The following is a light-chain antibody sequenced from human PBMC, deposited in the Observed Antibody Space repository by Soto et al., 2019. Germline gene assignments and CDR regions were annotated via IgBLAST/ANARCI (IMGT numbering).Light chain of an antibody. J-gene: IGKJ5*01. V-gene: IGKV3-20*01. CDR3: QHYGSSLSIT. Sequence: EIVLTQSPGTLSLSPGERATLSCRASQSISSSYLAWYQRKPGQAPRLLIYGASSRASGFPNRFSGSGSGTDFTLTISRLEPEDFAVYYCQHYGSSLSITFGQGTRLEIK. CDR2: GAS. CDR1: QSISSSY.